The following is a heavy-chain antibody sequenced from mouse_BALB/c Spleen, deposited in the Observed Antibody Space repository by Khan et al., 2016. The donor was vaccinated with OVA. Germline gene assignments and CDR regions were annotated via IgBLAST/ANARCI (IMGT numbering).Heavy chain of an antibody. J-gene: IGHJ2*01. CDR2: ISSGSSTI. CDR3: ARDDNFDY. CDR1: GFTFSRFG. V-gene: IGHV5-17*02. D-gene: IGHD2-3*01. Sequence: PLVASGGGLVQPGGSRKLSCAASGFTFSRFGMHWVRQAPEKGLEWVAYISSGSSTIYYADTVKGRFTISRDNPKNTLFLHMTSLRSEDRAMYYCARDDNFDYWGQGTKVTV.